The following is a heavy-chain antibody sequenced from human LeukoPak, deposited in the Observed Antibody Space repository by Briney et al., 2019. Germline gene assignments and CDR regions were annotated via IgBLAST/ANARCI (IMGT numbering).Heavy chain of an antibody. D-gene: IGHD3-10*01. Sequence: PGGSLRLSCAASGFTFDDYAMHWVRQAPGKGPEWVSGINWNGGRIVYADSVKGRFTISRDNAKNSLYLQMNSLRAEDMALYYCARGNYATGLNWGQGTLVTVSS. J-gene: IGHJ4*02. CDR3: ARGNYATGLN. CDR2: INWNGGRI. CDR1: GFTFDDYA. V-gene: IGHV3-9*03.